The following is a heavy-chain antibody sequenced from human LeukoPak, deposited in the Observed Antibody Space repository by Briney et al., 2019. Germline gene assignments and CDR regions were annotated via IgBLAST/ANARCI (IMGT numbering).Heavy chain of an antibody. CDR3: AGGIQLRRNDY. J-gene: IGHJ4*02. CDR2: INHSGST. D-gene: IGHD5-18*01. Sequence: SETLSLTCAVYGGSFSGYYWSWIRQPPGKGLEWIGEINHSGSTNYNPSLKSRVTISVDTSKNQFSLKLSSVTAADTAVYYCAGGIQLRRNDYWGQGTLVTVSS. V-gene: IGHV4-34*01. CDR1: GGSFSGYY.